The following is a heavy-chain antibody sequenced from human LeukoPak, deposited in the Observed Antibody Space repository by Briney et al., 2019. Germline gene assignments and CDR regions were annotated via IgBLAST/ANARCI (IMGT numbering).Heavy chain of an antibody. D-gene: IGHD3-16*01. CDR2: VSTNDGNT. CDR1: GYTFTDYH. CDR3: TRAPPDMIMMPDD. J-gene: IGHJ4*02. V-gene: IGHV1-18*01. Sequence: ASVTVSCKASGYTFTDYHIAWVRQAPGQGLEWMGGVSTNDGNTVYAQRLQGRVTITTDTSTSVAYMELRSLTSDDTAVYYCTRAPPDMIMMPDDWGQGTLVTVCS.